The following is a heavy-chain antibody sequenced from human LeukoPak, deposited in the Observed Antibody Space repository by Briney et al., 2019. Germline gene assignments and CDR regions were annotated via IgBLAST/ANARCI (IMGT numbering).Heavy chain of an antibody. Sequence: TGGPPRLSCAASGFTFSACEMNWVRQAPGKGLDWISYSSSSGSNIYHADSVKGRFTISRDNAKNSLYLQMNSLRVEDTGVYYCARVGKSTVGGYWGQGTLVTVSS. CDR2: SSSSGSNI. V-gene: IGHV3-48*03. D-gene: IGHD4-23*01. CDR3: ARVGKSTVGGY. CDR1: GFTFSACE. J-gene: IGHJ4*02.